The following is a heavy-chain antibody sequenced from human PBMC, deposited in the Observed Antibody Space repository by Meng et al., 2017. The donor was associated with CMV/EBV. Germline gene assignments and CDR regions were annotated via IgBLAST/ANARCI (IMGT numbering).Heavy chain of an antibody. Sequence: GESLKISCAASGFTFSGSAMHWVRQASGKGLEGVGRIRSKANSYATAYAASVKGRFTISRDDSKNTAYLQMNSLKTEDTAVYYCTSGGVVVPAARDDEYYYYYGMDVWGQGTTVTVSS. CDR1: GFTFSGSA. D-gene: IGHD2-2*01. J-gene: IGHJ6*02. CDR3: TSGGVVVPAARDDEYYYYYGMDV. V-gene: IGHV3-73*01. CDR2: IRSKANSYAT.